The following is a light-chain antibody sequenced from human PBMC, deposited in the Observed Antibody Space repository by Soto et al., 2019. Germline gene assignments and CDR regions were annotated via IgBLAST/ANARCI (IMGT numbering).Light chain of an antibody. CDR3: EQYDSRSPWT. J-gene: IGKJ1*01. CDR2: DAS. Sequence: DIPLTQSPSSLSASVGDRVTITCRASESVTIWLAWYQQKPGKAPRLLIYDASTLEGGVPSRFSASRSGTEFTLTISSLQPDDFATYYCEQYDSRSPWTFGQGTKIEIK. V-gene: IGKV1-5*01. CDR1: ESVTIW.